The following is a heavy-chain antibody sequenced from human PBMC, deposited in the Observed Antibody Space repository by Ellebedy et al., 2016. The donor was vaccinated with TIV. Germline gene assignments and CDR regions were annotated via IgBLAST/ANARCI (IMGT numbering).Heavy chain of an antibody. D-gene: IGHD3-16*01. V-gene: IGHV3-30*18. CDR1: GFTFSSYG. CDR3: AKSWGRIE. J-gene: IGHJ4*02. Sequence: PGGSLRLSCEVSGFTFSSYGMHWVRQAPGKGLEWVAHISATGRTKDYTDSVRGRFNISRDDSKSTLYLHMTSLRPDDTATYYCAKSWGRIEWGQGTLFIVSS. CDR2: ISATGRTK.